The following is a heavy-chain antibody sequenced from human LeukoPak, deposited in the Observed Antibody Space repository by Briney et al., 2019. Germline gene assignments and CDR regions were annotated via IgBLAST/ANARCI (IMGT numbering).Heavy chain of an antibody. CDR1: GFTFSSYW. V-gene: IGHV3-7*01. CDR2: IKQDGSEK. J-gene: IGHJ4*02. Sequence: GGSLRLSCAASGFTFSSYWMSWVRQAPGKRLEWVANIKQDGSEKYYVDSVKGRFTISRDNAKNSLYLQMNSLRAEDTAVYYCARDSAIWFGELLPPFDYWGQGTLVTVSS. D-gene: IGHD3-10*01. CDR3: ARDSAIWFGELLPPFDY.